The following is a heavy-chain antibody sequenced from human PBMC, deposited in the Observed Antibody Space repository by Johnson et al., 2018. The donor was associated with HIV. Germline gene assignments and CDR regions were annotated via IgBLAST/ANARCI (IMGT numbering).Heavy chain of an antibody. V-gene: IGHV3-11*04. CDR2: ISSRGSTI. D-gene: IGHD3-3*02. CDR3: ARAHLIFPKNAFDN. J-gene: IGHJ3*02. Sequence: QVQLVESGGGLVKPGGSLRLSCAASGFTFSDYYMSWIRQAPGKGLEWLSYISSRGSTIYYADSVQGRFTISRDNVNNSVFLLLNSLKVEDTAVYFCARAHLIFPKNAFDNWGQGTMVTVSS. CDR1: GFTFSDYY.